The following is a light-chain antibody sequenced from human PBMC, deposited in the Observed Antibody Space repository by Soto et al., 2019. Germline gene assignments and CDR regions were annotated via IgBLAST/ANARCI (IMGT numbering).Light chain of an antibody. CDR1: QSVRNSY. Sequence: EILLTQSPGTLSLSPGKRATLSCRASQSVRNSYLAWYQQKPGQAPRLLIYGASGRATGIPDRFSGSGSGTDFTLTISRLEPEDFAVYYCQQYGSSPYTFGQGTKLEI. CDR3: QQYGSSPYT. V-gene: IGKV3-20*01. J-gene: IGKJ2*01. CDR2: GAS.